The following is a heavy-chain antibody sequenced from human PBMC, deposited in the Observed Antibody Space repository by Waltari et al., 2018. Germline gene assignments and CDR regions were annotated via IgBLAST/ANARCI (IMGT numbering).Heavy chain of an antibody. J-gene: IGHJ6*02. Sequence: QLQLQESGPGLVKPSETLSLTCTVSGGSISSSSYYWGWIRQPPGKGLEWIGSIYYSGSTYYNPSLKSRVTISVDTSKNQFSLKLSSVTAADTAVYYCASQAVARHSYYYYYGMDVWGQGTTVTVSS. CDR1: GGSISSSSYY. CDR3: ASQAVARHSYYYYYGMDV. CDR2: IYYSGST. V-gene: IGHV4-39*01. D-gene: IGHD6-19*01.